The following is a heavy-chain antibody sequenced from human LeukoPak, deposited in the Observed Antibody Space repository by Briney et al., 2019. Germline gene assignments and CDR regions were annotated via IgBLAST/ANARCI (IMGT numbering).Heavy chain of an antibody. J-gene: IGHJ3*02. Sequence: GESLKISCKGSGYSFTSYWIGCVRQMPGKGLEWMGIIYPGDSDTRYSPSFQGQVTISADKSISTAYLQWSSLKASDTAMYYCARSPGEMATMGAFDIWGQGTMVTVSS. CDR2: IYPGDSDT. CDR1: GYSFTSYW. CDR3: ARSPGEMATMGAFDI. D-gene: IGHD5-24*01. V-gene: IGHV5-51*01.